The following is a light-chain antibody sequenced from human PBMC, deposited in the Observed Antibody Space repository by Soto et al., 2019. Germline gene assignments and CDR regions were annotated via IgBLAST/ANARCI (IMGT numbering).Light chain of an antibody. CDR2: AAS. Sequence: QSPSSLSASVGDRVTITCXXXQGISNYIAWYQLKPGKVPNLLIYAASTLQSGVPSRFSGSGSGTDFTLTISSLQSEDVATYYCQKYNSAPLWAFGQGTKVEVK. CDR3: QKYNSAPLWA. CDR1: QGISNY. J-gene: IGKJ1*01. V-gene: IGKV1-27*01.